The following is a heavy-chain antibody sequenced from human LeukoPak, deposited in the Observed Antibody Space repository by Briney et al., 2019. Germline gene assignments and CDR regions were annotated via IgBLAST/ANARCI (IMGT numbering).Heavy chain of an antibody. V-gene: IGHV4-38-2*02. D-gene: IGHD3-16*01. CDR3: AREGAVPGIDP. CDR1: GYSITSGFS. J-gene: IGHJ5*02. Sequence: SETLSLTCAVSGYSITSGFSWGWIRPPPGKGLEWIGTISHSGTTDYKSTLESRLTMSMDTSKNLFSLRLTSVTAADTAVYYCAREGAVPGIDPWGQGTLVTVSS. CDR2: ISHSGTT.